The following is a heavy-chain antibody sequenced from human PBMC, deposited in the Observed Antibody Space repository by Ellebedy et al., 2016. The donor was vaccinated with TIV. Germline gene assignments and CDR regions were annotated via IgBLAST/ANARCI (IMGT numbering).Heavy chain of an antibody. CDR2: INNDGSAT. D-gene: IGHD5-24*01. CDR1: GFTFSRYA. Sequence: PGGSLRLSCAASGFTFSRYAMSWVRQAPGKGLVWISHINNDGSATNYADSVKGRFTISRDNSKNTLYLQMNNLRDEDTATYYCAKDQVAGDGRWVFDMWGQGTKVTVSS. J-gene: IGHJ3*02. V-gene: IGHV3-23*01. CDR3: AKDQVAGDGRWVFDM.